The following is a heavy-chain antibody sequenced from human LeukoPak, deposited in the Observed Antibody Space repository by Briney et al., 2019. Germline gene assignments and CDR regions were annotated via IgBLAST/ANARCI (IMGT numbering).Heavy chain of an antibody. V-gene: IGHV1-69*13. Sequence: SVKVSCKASGGTFSSYAISWVRQVPGQGLEWMGGVIPIFGTANYAQKFQGRVTITADESTSTAYMELSSLRSEDTAVYYCATNSSGWYGGSRDYYYGMDVWGQGTTVTVSS. CDR1: GGTFSSYA. D-gene: IGHD6-19*01. J-gene: IGHJ6*02. CDR2: VIPIFGTA. CDR3: ATNSSGWYGGSRDYYYGMDV.